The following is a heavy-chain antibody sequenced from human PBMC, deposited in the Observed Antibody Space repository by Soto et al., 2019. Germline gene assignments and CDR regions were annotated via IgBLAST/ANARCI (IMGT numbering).Heavy chain of an antibody. J-gene: IGHJ4*02. CDR3: ARVLYGFSYGKCDY. Sequence: GGSLRLSCAVSGFIFSDHGMNWVRQAPGKGLEWVSSIDEDGSTTHYADSVKGRFTISRDNSKNTLYLQMDSLRAEDTALYYCARVLYGFSYGKCDYWGQGTLVTVSS. CDR1: GFIFSDHG. V-gene: IGHV3-23*01. D-gene: IGHD1-1*01. CDR2: IDEDGSTT.